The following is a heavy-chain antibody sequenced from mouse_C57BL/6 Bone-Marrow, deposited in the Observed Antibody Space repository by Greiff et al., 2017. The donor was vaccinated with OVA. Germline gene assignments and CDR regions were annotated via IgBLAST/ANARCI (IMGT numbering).Heavy chain of an antibody. V-gene: IGHV5-6*02. CDR1: GFTFSSYG. Sequence: DVKLVESGGDLVKPGGSLKLSCAASGFTFSSYGMAWVRQTPDKRLEWVATISSGGSYTYYPDSVKGRFTISRDNAKNTLYLQMSSLKSEDTAMYYCARHEEADWGQGTLVTVSA. CDR2: ISSGGSYT. CDR3: ARHEEAD. J-gene: IGHJ3*01.